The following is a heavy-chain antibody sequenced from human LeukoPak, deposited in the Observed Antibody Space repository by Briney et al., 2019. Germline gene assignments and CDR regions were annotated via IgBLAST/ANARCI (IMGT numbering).Heavy chain of an antibody. CDR1: GGSISSYY. CDR2: IYYSGST. Sequence: SETLSFTCTVSGGSISSYYWSWIRQPPGKGLEWIGYIYYSGSTNYNPSLKSRVTISVDTSKNQFSLKLSSVTAADTAVYYCARVRMITFGGVIADDAFDIWGQGTMVTVSS. CDR3: ARVRMITFGGVIADDAFDI. J-gene: IGHJ3*02. D-gene: IGHD3-16*02. V-gene: IGHV4-59*01.